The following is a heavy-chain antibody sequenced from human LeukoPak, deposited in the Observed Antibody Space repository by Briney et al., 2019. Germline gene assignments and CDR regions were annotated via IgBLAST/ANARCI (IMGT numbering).Heavy chain of an antibody. V-gene: IGHV3-9*01. Sequence: PGGSLRHSCAASGFTFDEYAMHWVRQAPGKGLEWVSGISWNSGLIDYADSVKGRFTISRDNAKNSLYLQMNSLKAEDTAFYYCAKVGIFGLVTYYFDYWGQGTLVTVSS. CDR3: AKVGIFGLVTYYFDY. CDR2: ISWNSGLI. J-gene: IGHJ4*02. CDR1: GFTFDEYA. D-gene: IGHD3/OR15-3a*01.